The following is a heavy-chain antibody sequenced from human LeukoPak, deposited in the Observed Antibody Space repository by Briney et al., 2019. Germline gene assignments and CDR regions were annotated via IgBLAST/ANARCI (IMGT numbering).Heavy chain of an antibody. J-gene: IGHJ2*01. D-gene: IGHD2-21*01. Sequence: PGGSLRLSCAASGFIVSGNYMSWFRQAPGKGLEWVSVIYGGGNTADAASVRDRLTISRDNFKNTLYLQMNSLGAEDTAVYYCAGPSDKSRNWYFDLWGRGTLVTVSS. CDR1: GFIVSGNY. V-gene: IGHV3-66*01. CDR2: IYGGGNT. CDR3: AGPSDKSRNWYFDL.